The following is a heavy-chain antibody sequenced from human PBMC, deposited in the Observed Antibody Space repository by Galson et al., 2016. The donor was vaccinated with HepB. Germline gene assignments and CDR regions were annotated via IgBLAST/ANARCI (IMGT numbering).Heavy chain of an antibody. CDR2: IPSSGNS. CDR1: GDSISNYF. D-gene: IGHD2-21*02. V-gene: IGHV4-4*08. J-gene: IGHJ6*02. Sequence: SETLSLTCTVSGDSISNYFWSWIRQSPGRGMEWIAYIPSSGNSNHNPSLKSRVTLSTDASKNHLPLKVSSVTAADTAVYYCARVRGDHYNMDIWGQGATVIVS. CDR3: ARVRGDHYNMDI.